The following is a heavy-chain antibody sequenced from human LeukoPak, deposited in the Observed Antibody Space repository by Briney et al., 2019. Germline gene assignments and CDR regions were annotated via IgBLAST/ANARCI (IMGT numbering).Heavy chain of an antibody. Sequence: ASVKVSCTASGYTFTGYYMHWVRQAPGQGLEWMGWISPYNGDTNSAQKFQGRVTMTTDTSTSTVFMEVRSLRSDDTAVYYCARIFYDGTGYYQNAFDIWGQGTMVTVSS. CDR2: ISPYNGDT. CDR1: GYTFTGYY. V-gene: IGHV1-18*04. D-gene: IGHD3-22*01. J-gene: IGHJ3*02. CDR3: ARIFYDGTGYYQNAFDI.